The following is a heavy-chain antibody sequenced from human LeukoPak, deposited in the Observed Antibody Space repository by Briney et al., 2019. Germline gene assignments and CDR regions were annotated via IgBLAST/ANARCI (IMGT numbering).Heavy chain of an antibody. V-gene: IGHV3-21*01. J-gene: IGHJ6*03. D-gene: IGHD4-17*01. Sequence: GGSLRLSCAASGFTFNKYSMNWVRQAPGKGLEWVSSISSSSSYIYYADSVKGRFTISRDNAKNSLYLQMNSLRAEDTAVYYCARDSDYGDLGYYYMDVWGKGTTVTVSS. CDR3: ARDSDYGDLGYYYMDV. CDR2: ISSSSSYI. CDR1: GFTFNKYS.